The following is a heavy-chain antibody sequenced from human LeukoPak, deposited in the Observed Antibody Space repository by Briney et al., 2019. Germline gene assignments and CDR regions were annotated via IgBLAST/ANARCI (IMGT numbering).Heavy chain of an antibody. Sequence: PGGSLRLSCAASGFTFSSYAMHWVRQAPGPGLEYVSAISSNGGSTYYANSVKGRFTISRDNSKNTLYLQMGSLRAEDMAVYYCARAVGIAAAGTNAFDIWGQGTMVTVSS. CDR3: ARAVGIAAAGTNAFDI. V-gene: IGHV3-64*01. CDR1: GFTFSSYA. D-gene: IGHD6-13*01. J-gene: IGHJ3*02. CDR2: ISSNGGST.